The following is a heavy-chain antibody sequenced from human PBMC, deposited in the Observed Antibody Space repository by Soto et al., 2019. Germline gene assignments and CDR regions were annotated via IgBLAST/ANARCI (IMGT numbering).Heavy chain of an antibody. CDR2: IKQEGSET. V-gene: IGHV3-7*01. CDR3: ARGPEGFHPLSNNCFDP. CDR1: GSFSSAYC. D-gene: IGHD3-10*01. Sequence: PGGSLRLSXAASGSFSSAYCMSWVRQAPGKGLEWVASIKQEGSETYYLDSVKGRFTFSRDNAKNSLDLQMSRLRAEDTAVYCCARGPEGFHPLSNNCFDPWGQGTPVTVSS. J-gene: IGHJ5*02.